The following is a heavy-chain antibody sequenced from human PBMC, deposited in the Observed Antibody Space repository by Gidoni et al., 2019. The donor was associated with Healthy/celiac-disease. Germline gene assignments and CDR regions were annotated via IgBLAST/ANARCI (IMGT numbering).Heavy chain of an antibody. D-gene: IGHD6-19*01. CDR3: AREVSSSGYNYFDY. CDR2: IYHSGST. Sequence: QVQLQESGPGLVKPSETLSLTCAVSGYSLSSGYYWGWIRQPPGKGLEWIGSIYHSGSTYYNPSLKSRVTISVDTSKNQFSLKLSSVTAADTAVYYCAREVSSSGYNYFDYWGQGTLVTVSS. J-gene: IGHJ4*02. V-gene: IGHV4-38-2*02. CDR1: GYSLSSGYY.